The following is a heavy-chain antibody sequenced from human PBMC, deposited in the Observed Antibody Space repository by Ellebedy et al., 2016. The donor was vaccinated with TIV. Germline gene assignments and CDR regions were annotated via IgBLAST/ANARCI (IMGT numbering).Heavy chain of an antibody. D-gene: IGHD1-14*01. Sequence: LSLTCAASGFTFSSYVMSWVRQAPGKGLEWVSAISGSGGDTYYADSVKGRFTISRDNAKNTVFLQMNSLRVEDTAVYYCTRDRPHSWFDPWGQGTLVTVSP. CDR2: ISGSGGDT. CDR1: GFTFSSYV. J-gene: IGHJ5*02. V-gene: IGHV3-23*01. CDR3: TRDRPHSWFDP.